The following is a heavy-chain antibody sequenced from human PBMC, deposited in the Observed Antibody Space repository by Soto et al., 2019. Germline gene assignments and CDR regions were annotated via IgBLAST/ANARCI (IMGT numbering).Heavy chain of an antibody. CDR1: GGSISGYY. V-gene: IGHV4-59*08. Sequence: PSETLSLTCTVSGGSISGYYWSWIRQPPEKGLEWIGYIYYSGSPNYNPSLKSRVTISVDTSKNQFSLKLSSVTAADTAVYYCARHEPGYFQQWGQGTLVTVSS. CDR2: IYYSGSP. CDR3: ARHEPGYFQQ. J-gene: IGHJ1*01.